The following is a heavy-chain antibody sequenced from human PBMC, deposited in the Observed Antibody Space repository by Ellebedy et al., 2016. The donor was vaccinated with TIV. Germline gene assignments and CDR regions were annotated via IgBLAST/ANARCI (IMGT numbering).Heavy chain of an antibody. D-gene: IGHD5-18*01. J-gene: IGHJ6*02. CDR3: ARERIQPYSFMDV. CDR1: GFTFSDYY. Sequence: PGGSLRLSCAASGFTFSDYYMSWIRQAPGKGLEWVSYISSSGSTIYYADSVKGRFTISRDNAKNSLYLQMNSLRAEDTAVYYCARERIQPYSFMDVWGQGTTVTVSS. CDR2: ISSSGSTI. V-gene: IGHV3-11*01.